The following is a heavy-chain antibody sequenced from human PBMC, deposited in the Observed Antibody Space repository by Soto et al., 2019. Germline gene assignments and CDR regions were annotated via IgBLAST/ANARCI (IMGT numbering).Heavy chain of an antibody. CDR2: INTHNGNT. Sequence: QVQLEQSAPEVKKPGASVKVSCKTSGYTFTTYGISWVRQAPGEGLEWLGWINTHNGNTNYAQNLKGRVFMTADTSTNTADMELRSLRSDDTAIYYCTREGSAPYYYYGMDAWGQGTTVTVSS. D-gene: IGHD3-10*01. CDR1: GYTFTTYG. J-gene: IGHJ6*02. CDR3: TREGSAPYYYYGMDA. V-gene: IGHV1-18*01.